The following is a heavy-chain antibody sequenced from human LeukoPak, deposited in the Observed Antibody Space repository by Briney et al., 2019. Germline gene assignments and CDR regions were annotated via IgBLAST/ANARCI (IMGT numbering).Heavy chain of an antibody. CDR3: ARVLRYFDWLLRGDYYYYMDV. CDR1: GGSISSSSYY. CDR2: IYYSGST. V-gene: IGHV4-39*07. Sequence: SETLSLTCKVSGGSISSSSYYWGWIRQPPGKGLEWIGSIYYSGSTYYNPSPKSRVTISVDTSKNQFSLKLSSVTAADTAVYYCARVLRYFDWLLRGDYYYYMDVWGKGTTVTVSS. D-gene: IGHD3-9*01. J-gene: IGHJ6*03.